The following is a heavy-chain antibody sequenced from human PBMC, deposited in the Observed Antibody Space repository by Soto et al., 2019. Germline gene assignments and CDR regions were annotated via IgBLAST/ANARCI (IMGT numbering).Heavy chain of an antibody. V-gene: IGHV3-9*01. Sequence: EVQLVESGGGSVQPGRSLRLSCAASGFSFDDYDMHWVRQGPGKGLEWVSGISWNSGDIYYADSVKGRFTISRDNAKRSLYLQMNSLRTEDTALYYCAKDNDLDRDGPFDYWGQGILGTVSS. CDR2: ISWNSGDI. D-gene: IGHD2-2*03. CDR3: AKDNDLDRDGPFDY. J-gene: IGHJ4*02. CDR1: GFSFDDYD.